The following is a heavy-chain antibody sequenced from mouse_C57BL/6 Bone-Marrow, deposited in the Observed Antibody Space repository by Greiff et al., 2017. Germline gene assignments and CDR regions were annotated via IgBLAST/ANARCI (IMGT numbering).Heavy chain of an antibody. CDR1: GFNIKDDY. J-gene: IGHJ3*01. CDR2: IDPENGDT. CDR3: TTPPYYYGSSYYSY. D-gene: IGHD1-1*01. Sequence: EVKLQESGAELVRPGASVKLSCTASGFNIKDDYMHWVKQRPEQGLEWIGWIDPENGDTEYASKFQGKATITADTSSNTAYLQLSSLTSEDTAVYYCTTPPYYYGSSYYSYWGQGTLVTVSA. V-gene: IGHV14-4*01.